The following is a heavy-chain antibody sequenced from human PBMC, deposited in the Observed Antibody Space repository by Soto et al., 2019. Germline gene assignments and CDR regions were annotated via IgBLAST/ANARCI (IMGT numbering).Heavy chain of an antibody. J-gene: IGHJ6*03. CDR3: AKDRGSGYNYYYYMDV. CDR1: GFTFSSYA. Sequence: EVQLLESGGGLVQPGGSLRLSCAASGFTFSSYAMSWVRQAPGKGLEWVSAISGSGGSTYYADSVKGRFTISRDNSKNTPYLQMNSLRAEDTAVYYCAKDRGSGYNYYYYMDVWGKGTTVTVSS. V-gene: IGHV3-23*01. CDR2: ISGSGGST. D-gene: IGHD3-16*01.